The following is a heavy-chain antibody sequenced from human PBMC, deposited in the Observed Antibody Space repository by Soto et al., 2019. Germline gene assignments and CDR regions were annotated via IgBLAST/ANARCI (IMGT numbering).Heavy chain of an antibody. Sequence: QVQLVQSGAEVKKPGASVKVSCKASGYTFTGYYMHWVRQAPGQGLEWMGWINPNSGGTNYAQKGQVCVTRTRDSPMSATYMELSGRRSEVRAVDYYARSSPGGDDVMGSGGFDYWGQGTLVTVSS. D-gene: IGHD2-21*02. J-gene: IGHJ4*02. CDR2: INPNSGGT. CDR1: GYTFTGYY. CDR3: ARSSPGGDDVMGSGGFDY. V-gene: IGHV1-2*04.